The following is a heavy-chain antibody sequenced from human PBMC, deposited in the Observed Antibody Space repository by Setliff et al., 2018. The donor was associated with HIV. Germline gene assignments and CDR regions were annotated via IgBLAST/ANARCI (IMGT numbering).Heavy chain of an antibody. J-gene: IGHJ3*01. V-gene: IGHV4-59*08. CDR2: GTSSGHS. D-gene: IGHD3-16*01. Sequence: PSETLSLTCTVSGDSITNHAWNWLRQPPGERLEWIGYGTSSGHSYSNPSLNSRVTISVDASKSQSSLKLTSVTATDTAVYYCARWGEPAQKAFDLWGQGTMVTVSS. CDR1: GDSITNHA. CDR3: ARWGEPAQKAFDL.